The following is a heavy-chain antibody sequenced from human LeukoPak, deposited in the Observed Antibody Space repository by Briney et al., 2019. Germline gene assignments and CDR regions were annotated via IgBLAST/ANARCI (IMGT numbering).Heavy chain of an antibody. J-gene: IGHJ4*02. V-gene: IGHV1-69*04. Sequence: GSSVKVSCKASGGTFSSYAISWVRQAPGQGLEWMGRIIPILGIANYAQKFQGRVTITADKSTSTAYMELSSLRSEDTAVYYCARAPGTDYGGKRGPDYWGQGTLVTVSS. CDR2: IIPILGIA. D-gene: IGHD4-23*01. CDR1: GGTFSSYA. CDR3: ARAPGTDYGGKRGPDY.